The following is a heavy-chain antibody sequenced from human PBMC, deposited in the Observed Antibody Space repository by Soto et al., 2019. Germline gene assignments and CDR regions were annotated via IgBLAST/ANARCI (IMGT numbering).Heavy chain of an antibody. CDR2: IYWDDDK. Sequence: SGPTLVKPTQTLTLTCTFSGFSLSTSGVGVGWIRQPPGKALEWLALIYWDDDKRYSPSLKSRLTITKDTSKNQVVLTMTNMDPVDTATYYCAHAGHNLAATPFLEAFDIWGQGTMVTVSS. CDR3: AHAGHNLAATPFLEAFDI. J-gene: IGHJ3*02. CDR1: GFSLSTSGVG. V-gene: IGHV2-5*02. D-gene: IGHD2-15*01.